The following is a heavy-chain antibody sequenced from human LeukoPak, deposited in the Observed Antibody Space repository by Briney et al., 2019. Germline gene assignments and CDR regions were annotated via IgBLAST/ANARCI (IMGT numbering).Heavy chain of an antibody. Sequence: GGSLRLSCAASGFPFSRYRMNWVREAPGKGLEWVSSISSSSSYIYYADSVKGRFTISRDNAKNSLYLQMNSLRAEDTAVYYCARVTDVVAAPIDYWGQGTLVTVSS. CDR3: ARVTDVVAAPIDY. CDR1: GFPFSRYR. J-gene: IGHJ4*02. CDR2: ISSSSSYI. V-gene: IGHV3-21*01. D-gene: IGHD2-15*01.